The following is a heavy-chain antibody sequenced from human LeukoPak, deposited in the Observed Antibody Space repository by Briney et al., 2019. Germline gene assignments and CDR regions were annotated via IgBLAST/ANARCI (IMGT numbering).Heavy chain of an antibody. CDR2: IYHSGST. D-gene: IGHD2-15*01. Sequence: SETLSLTCAVSGYSISSGYYWGWIRQPPGKGLEWIGSIYHSGSTYYHPSLKSRVTISVDTSKNQFSLKLSSVTAADTAVYYCARGVVGVVATCRGAFDFWGQGTMVTVSA. CDR1: GYSISSGYY. V-gene: IGHV4-38-2*01. CDR3: ARGVVGVVATCRGAFDF. J-gene: IGHJ3*01.